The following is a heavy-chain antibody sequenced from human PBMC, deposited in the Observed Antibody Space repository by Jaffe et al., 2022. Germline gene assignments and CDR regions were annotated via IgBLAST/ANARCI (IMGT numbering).Heavy chain of an antibody. V-gene: IGHV5-51*03. CDR3: VRPQGESYYDSSPIDY. Sequence: EVQLVQSGAEVKKPGESLKISCKGSGYSFTSYWIGWVRQMPGKGLEWMGIIYPGDSDTRYSPSFQGQVTISADKSISTAYLQWSSLKASDTAMYYCVRPQGESYYDSSPIDYWGQGTLVTVSS. CDR2: IYPGDSDT. J-gene: IGHJ4*02. CDR1: GYSFTSYW. D-gene: IGHD3-22*01.